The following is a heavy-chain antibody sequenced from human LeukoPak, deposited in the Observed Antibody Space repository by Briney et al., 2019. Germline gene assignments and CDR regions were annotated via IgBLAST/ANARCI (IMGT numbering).Heavy chain of an antibody. CDR2: ISSGSSTI. V-gene: IGHV3-48*02. CDR1: GFTFSSYS. Sequence: PGGSLRLSCAASGFTFSSYSMNWVRQAPGKGLEWVSYISSGSSTIYYADSVKGRFTISRDSAKNSLYLQMDSLRDEDTAVFYCVRFFDYWGQGTLVTVSS. CDR3: VRFFDY. J-gene: IGHJ4*02.